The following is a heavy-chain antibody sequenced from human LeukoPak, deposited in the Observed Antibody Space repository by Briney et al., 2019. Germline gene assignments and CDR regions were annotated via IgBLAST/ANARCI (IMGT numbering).Heavy chain of an antibody. J-gene: IGHJ4*02. D-gene: IGHD5-12*01. Sequence: LETLSLTCTVSGGSISSYYWSWIRQPPGEGLEWIGYIYYSGSTNYNPSLKSRVTISVDTSKNQFSLKLSSVTAADTAVYYCARDSDIVATGPLRWGQGTLVTVSS. CDR2: IYYSGST. CDR3: ARDSDIVATGPLR. V-gene: IGHV4-59*12. CDR1: GGSISSYY.